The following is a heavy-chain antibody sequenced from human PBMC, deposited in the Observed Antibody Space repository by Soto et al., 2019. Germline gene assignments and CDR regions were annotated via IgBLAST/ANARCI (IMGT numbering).Heavy chain of an antibody. Sequence: DWTGGSLRLSCAASGFIFNDYYMSWIRQAPGKGLEWVAYISSGASTISYADSVKGRFTISRDNTKNLLYLQMNSLRAEDTAVYYCARDLKAVVNHIHYNHYGLDVWGQGTTVTVSS. D-gene: IGHD3-22*01. CDR2: ISSGASTI. CDR3: ARDLKAVVNHIHYNHYGLDV. V-gene: IGHV3-11*01. CDR1: GFIFNDYY. J-gene: IGHJ6*02.